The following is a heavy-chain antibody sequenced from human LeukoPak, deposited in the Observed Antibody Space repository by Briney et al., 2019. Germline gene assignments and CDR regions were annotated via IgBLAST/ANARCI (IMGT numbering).Heavy chain of an antibody. Sequence: SETLSLTCTVSGGSISSGPYYWGWIRQPPGKGLEWIGYISYSGSTNYNPSLKSRVTISVDTSKNQFSLKLSSVTAADTAVYYCARDNSGWYFDYWGQGTLVTVSS. CDR1: GGSISSGPYY. J-gene: IGHJ4*02. D-gene: IGHD6-19*01. CDR2: ISYSGST. CDR3: ARDNSGWYFDY. V-gene: IGHV4-61*01.